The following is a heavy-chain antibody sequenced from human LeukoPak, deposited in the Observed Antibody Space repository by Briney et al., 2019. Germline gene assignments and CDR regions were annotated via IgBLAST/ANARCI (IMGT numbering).Heavy chain of an antibody. CDR2: ISSSSSYI. Sequence: GGSLRLSCAASGFTFSSYSMNWVRQAPGKGLEWVSSISSSSSYIYYADSVKGRFTISRDNAKNSLYLQMNSLRAEDTAVYYCARADSSGFYSLWGQGTLVTVSS. CDR3: ARADSSGFYSL. V-gene: IGHV3-21*01. D-gene: IGHD3-22*01. J-gene: IGHJ4*02. CDR1: GFTFSSYS.